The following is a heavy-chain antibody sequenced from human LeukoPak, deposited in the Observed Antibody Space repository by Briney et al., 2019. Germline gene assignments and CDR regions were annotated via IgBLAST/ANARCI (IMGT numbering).Heavy chain of an antibody. J-gene: IGHJ4*02. CDR3: AKNNGGTYYYDTSGN. V-gene: IGHV1-69*04. CDR2: IIPILGIA. D-gene: IGHD3-22*01. CDR1: GGTFSSYA. Sequence: GASVKVSCKASGGTFSSYAISWVRQAPGQGLEWMGRIIPILGIANYAQKFQGRVTITADKSTSTAYMELRSLRSDDTAVYYCAKNNGGTYYYDTSGNWGQGTLVTVSS.